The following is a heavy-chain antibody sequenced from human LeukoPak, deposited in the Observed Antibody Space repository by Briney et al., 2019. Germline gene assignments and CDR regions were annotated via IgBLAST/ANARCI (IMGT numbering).Heavy chain of an antibody. Sequence: SQTLSLTCTVSGGSISSGGYYWSWIRQPPGKGLEWIGYIYHSGSTYYNPSLKSRVTISVDRSKNQFSLKLSSVTAADTAVYYCASLSRSLDDCSSTSCYSDYFDYWGQGTLVTVSS. V-gene: IGHV4-30-2*01. CDR1: GGSISSGGYY. D-gene: IGHD2-2*01. CDR3: ASLSRSLDDCSSTSCYSDYFDY. CDR2: IYHSGST. J-gene: IGHJ4*02.